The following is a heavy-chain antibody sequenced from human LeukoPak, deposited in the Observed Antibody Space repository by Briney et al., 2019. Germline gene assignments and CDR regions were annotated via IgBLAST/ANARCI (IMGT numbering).Heavy chain of an antibody. CDR3: ARLLSSGSTRRIYEY. CDR1: GFTFSGYA. Sequence: PGGSLRLSCAASGFTFSGYAINWVRQAPGKGLEYVSAITPDGGGTYYASSVRGRFTISRDNSMNTLYLQMGGLRDEDMAVYYCARLLSSGSTRRIYEYWGQGTLVTVSS. D-gene: IGHD6-6*01. V-gene: IGHV3-64*01. CDR2: ITPDGGGT. J-gene: IGHJ4*02.